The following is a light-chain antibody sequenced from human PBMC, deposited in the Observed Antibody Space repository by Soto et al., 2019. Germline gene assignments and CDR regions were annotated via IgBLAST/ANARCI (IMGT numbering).Light chain of an antibody. Sequence: EIVLTQSPGTLSLSPGERATLSCRASQSVSSSYLGWYQQKPGQAPRLLIYDASTRATGIPARFSGSGPGTDFTLTISSLEPEDFAVYYCQQRSNWPPITFGQGTRLEIK. CDR3: QQRSNWPPIT. J-gene: IGKJ5*01. CDR2: DAS. V-gene: IGKV3D-20*02. CDR1: QSVSSSY.